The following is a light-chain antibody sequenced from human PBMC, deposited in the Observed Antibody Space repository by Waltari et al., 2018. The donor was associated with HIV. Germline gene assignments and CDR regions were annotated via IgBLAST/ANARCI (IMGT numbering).Light chain of an antibody. CDR1: SSDIGGYNY. CDR2: EVT. CDR3: SSFAPTNKFYVL. Sequence: QSTLTQPPSASGSPGQSVTISCTGTSSDIGGYNYVSWYQQHPGKAPKLIMTEVTKRPSGVPGRFPGSMSGNTASLTVSGLQADDEALYYCSSFAPTNKFYVLFGGGTTLTVL. J-gene: IGLJ2*01. V-gene: IGLV2-8*01.